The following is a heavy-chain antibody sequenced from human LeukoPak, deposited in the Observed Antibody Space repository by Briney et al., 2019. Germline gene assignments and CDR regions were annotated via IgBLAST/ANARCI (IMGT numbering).Heavy chain of an antibody. Sequence: GGSLRLSCAASGFTFSSYGMSWVRQAPGKGLEWVSAISGSGGSTYYADSVKGRFTISRDNSKNTLYLQMNSLRAEDTAAYYCAKVGSLWFGELFQRNRGYYMDVWGKGTTVTISS. CDR1: GFTFSSYG. CDR3: AKVGSLWFGELFQRNRGYYMDV. CDR2: ISGSGGST. V-gene: IGHV3-23*01. J-gene: IGHJ6*03. D-gene: IGHD3-10*01.